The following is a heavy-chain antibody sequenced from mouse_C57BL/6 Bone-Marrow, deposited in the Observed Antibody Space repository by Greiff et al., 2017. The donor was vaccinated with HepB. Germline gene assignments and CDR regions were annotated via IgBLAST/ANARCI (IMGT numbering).Heavy chain of an antibody. D-gene: IGHD2-4*01. J-gene: IGHJ2*01. Sequence: QVQLQQPGAELVKPGASVKMSCKASGYTFTSYWITWVKQRPGQGLEWIGDIYPGSGSTNYNEKFKGKATLTADKSSSTAYMELRSLTSEDSAVYFCARGRDYNYFDYWGQGTTLTVSS. CDR1: GYTFTSYW. CDR3: ARGRDYNYFDY. V-gene: IGHV1-55*01. CDR2: IYPGSGST.